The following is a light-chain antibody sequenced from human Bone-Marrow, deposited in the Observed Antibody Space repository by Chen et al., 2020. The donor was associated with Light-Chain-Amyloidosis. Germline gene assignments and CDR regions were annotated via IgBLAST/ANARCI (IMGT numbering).Light chain of an antibody. Sequence: QSALTQPASVSGSPGQSITISCTGTSSAVGGYKYVSWFQQHPGKGPKLRIFDVSNRPAGVSNRFSGSKSGNTASLTIAGLQAEDEADYSGNSYTSSGTYVFGAGTKVTVL. J-gene: IGLJ1*01. CDR2: DVS. CDR3: NSYTSSGTYV. V-gene: IGLV2-14*03. CDR1: SSAVGGYKY.